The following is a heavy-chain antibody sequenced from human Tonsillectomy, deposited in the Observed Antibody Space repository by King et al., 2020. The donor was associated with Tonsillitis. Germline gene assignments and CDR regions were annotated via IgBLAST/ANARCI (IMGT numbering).Heavy chain of an antibody. V-gene: IGHV3-11*01. D-gene: IGHD4-23*01. J-gene: IGHJ4*02. CDR1: GFTLSDYY. Sequence: VQLVESGGGLVKPGGSLRLSCAASGFTLSDYYMSWIRQAPGKGLECVSYSSTVGRTIHYADSVKGRFTISRDNAKNSLYLQMNSLRAEDTAVYYCARDLLRWSHSGFDYWGQGTLVTVSS. CDR3: ARDLLRWSHSGFDY. CDR2: SSTVGRTI.